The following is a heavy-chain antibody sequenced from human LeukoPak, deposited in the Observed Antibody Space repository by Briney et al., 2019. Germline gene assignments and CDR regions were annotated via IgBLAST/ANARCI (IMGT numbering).Heavy chain of an antibody. D-gene: IGHD3-9*01. CDR2: ISGSGGST. J-gene: IGHJ1*01. Sequence: GGSLRLSCAASGFTFSSYAMSWVRQAPGKGLEWVSAISGSGGSTYYADSVKGRFTISRDNSKNTLYLQMNSLRAEDTAVYYCARDGVLRYFDWSHSAEYFQHWGQGTLVTVSS. V-gene: IGHV3-23*01. CDR3: ARDGVLRYFDWSHSAEYFQH. CDR1: GFTFSSYA.